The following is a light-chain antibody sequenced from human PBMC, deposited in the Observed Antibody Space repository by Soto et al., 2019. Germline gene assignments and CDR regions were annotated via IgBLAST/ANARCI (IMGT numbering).Light chain of an antibody. CDR3: QQYRDLPQT. CDR2: NSS. CDR1: QSVRRNY. Sequence: ETVLTQSPGNLSLSPGDRATLSCRASQSVRRNYLAWYQQKPGQAPRLLIYNSSTRATGIPDRFSGSGSGTDFTLTISRLEPEDFALYYCQQYRDLPQTFGQGTKV. V-gene: IGKV3-20*01. J-gene: IGKJ1*01.